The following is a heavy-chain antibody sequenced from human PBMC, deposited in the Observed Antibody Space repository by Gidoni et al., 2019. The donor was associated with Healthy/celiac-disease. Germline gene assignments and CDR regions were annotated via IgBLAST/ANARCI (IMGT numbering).Heavy chain of an antibody. CDR3: ARGVGYCSGGSCFLVPFDY. CDR1: GYTFTSYA. J-gene: IGHJ4*02. D-gene: IGHD2-15*01. V-gene: IGHV1-3*01. Sequence: QVQLVQSGAEVKKPGASVKVSCKASGYTFTSYAMHWVRQAPGQRLEWMGWINAGNGNTKYSQKVQGRVTITRDTSASTAYMELSSLRSEDTAVYYCARGVGYCSGGSCFLVPFDYWGQGTLVTVSS. CDR2: INAGNGNT.